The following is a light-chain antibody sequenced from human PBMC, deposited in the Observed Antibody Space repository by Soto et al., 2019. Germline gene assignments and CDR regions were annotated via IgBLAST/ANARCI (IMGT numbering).Light chain of an antibody. CDR2: GAS. CDR3: QQYDSSPIT. J-gene: IGKJ3*01. Sequence: EIVLTQSPGTLSLSPGERATLSCRASQSVSSSHLAWYQQKPGQAPRLLIYGASSRATGIPDRFSGSGSGTDFTLTISRLEPEDFAVYYCQQYDSSPITFGPGTKVDIK. CDR1: QSVSSSH. V-gene: IGKV3-20*01.